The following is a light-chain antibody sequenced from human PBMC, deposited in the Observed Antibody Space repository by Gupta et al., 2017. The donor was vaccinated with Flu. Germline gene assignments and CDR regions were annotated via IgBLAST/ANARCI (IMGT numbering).Light chain of an antibody. CDR1: QDISNY. V-gene: IGKV1-27*01. CDR2: AAS. CDR3: QNYNIAPRT. J-gene: IGKJ1*01. Sequence: GDRVTITCRASQDISNYLAWFQQKPVQVPKLLIYAASTLQSGVPSRFSGSGSGTDFALTISSLQSEDVATYYCQNYNIAPRTFGQGTKVEIK.